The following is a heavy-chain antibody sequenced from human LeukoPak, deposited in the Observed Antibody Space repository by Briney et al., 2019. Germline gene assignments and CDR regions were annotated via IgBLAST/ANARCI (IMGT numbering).Heavy chain of an antibody. D-gene: IGHD6-13*01. Sequence: PSETLSLTCTVSGGSISSSSYYWGWIRQPPGKGLEWIGSIYYSGSTYYNPSLKSRVTISVDTSKNQFSLKLSSVTAADTAVYYCARRPNLAAAGQTASSGIKRAGKNWFDPWGQGTLVTVSS. V-gene: IGHV4-39*01. CDR3: ARRPNLAAAGQTASSGIKRAGKNWFDP. CDR1: GGSISSSSYY. J-gene: IGHJ5*02. CDR2: IYYSGST.